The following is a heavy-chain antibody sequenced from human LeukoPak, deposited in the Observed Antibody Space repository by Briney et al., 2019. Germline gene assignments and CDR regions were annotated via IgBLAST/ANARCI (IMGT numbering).Heavy chain of an antibody. V-gene: IGHV4-34*01. D-gene: IGHD3-3*01. CDR3: ARVAAYYDFWSGYYTGSPYYYMDV. Sequence: PSETLSLTCAVYGGSFSGYYWSWIRQPPGKGLEWIGEINHSGSTNYNPSLKSRVTISVDTTKNQFSLKLSSVTAADTAVYYCARVAAYYDFWSGYYTGSPYYYMDVWGKGTTVTVSS. CDR1: GGSFSGYY. J-gene: IGHJ6*03. CDR2: INHSGST.